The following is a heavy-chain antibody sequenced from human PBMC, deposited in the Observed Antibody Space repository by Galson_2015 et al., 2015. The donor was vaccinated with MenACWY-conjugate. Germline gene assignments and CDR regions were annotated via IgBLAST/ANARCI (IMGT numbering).Heavy chain of an antibody. D-gene: IGHD3-9*01. CDR1: GFTFSSYA. CDR3: AKTTPPRNDILTGYDY. Sequence: LRLSCAASGFTFSSYAMSWVRQAPGQGLEWVSGISSSGTTYYADSVKSRFTISRDNSKNTLYLQINSLRAEDTAVYSCAKTTPPRNDILTGYDYWGQGTLVTVSS. J-gene: IGHJ4*02. V-gene: IGHV3-23*01. CDR2: ISSSGTT.